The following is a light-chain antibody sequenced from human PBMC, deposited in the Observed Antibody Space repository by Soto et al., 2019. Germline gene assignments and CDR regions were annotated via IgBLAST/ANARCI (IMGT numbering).Light chain of an antibody. CDR2: GDN. Sequence: QSLLTQPPSVSGAPGQRVTISCTGSSSNIGAGYDVHWYHQLPGTAPKLLIYGDNNRPSGVPDRFSGSRSGTSASLAITGLQAEDEADYYCQSYDSSLSVWVFGGGTKLTV. J-gene: IGLJ3*02. V-gene: IGLV1-40*01. CDR1: SSNIGAGYD. CDR3: QSYDSSLSVWV.